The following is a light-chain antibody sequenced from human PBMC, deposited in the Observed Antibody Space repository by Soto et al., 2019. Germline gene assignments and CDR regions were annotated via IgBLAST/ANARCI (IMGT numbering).Light chain of an antibody. CDR3: LQDYSYS. CDR2: AAS. V-gene: IGKV1-6*01. CDR1: QDMRND. J-gene: IGKJ1*01. Sequence: AIQMTQSPSSLSASVEDRVTITCLASQDMRNDLDWYQQKPGKAPKLLIYAASSLQGGVASRFSGSGSGTDFTLTSISLQPEDFATYYCLQDYSYSFGEGTKVDI.